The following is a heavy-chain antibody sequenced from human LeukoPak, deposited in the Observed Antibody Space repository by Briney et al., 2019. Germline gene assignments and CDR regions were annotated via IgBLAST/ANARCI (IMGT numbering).Heavy chain of an antibody. CDR2: TYYRSKWYN. CDR1: GDSVSSNSAA. D-gene: IGHD2-15*01. J-gene: IGHJ3*02. CDR3: AREGGDIVVVVAATPLDAFDI. Sequence: SQTLSLTCAISGDSVSSNSAAWNWIRQSPSRGLEWLGRTYYRSKWYNDYAVSVKSRITINPDTSKSQFSLQLNSVTPEDTAVYYCAREGGDIVVVVAATPLDAFDIWGQGTMVTVSS. V-gene: IGHV6-1*01.